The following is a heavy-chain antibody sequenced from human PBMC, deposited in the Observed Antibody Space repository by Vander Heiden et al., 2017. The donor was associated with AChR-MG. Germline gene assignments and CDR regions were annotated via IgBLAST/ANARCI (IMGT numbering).Heavy chain of an antibody. J-gene: IGHJ6*02. CDR1: GFTFSSYG. CDR2: IRYDGSNK. CDR3: AKDGHSSGWWNYYYYGMDV. Sequence: QVQLVESGGGVVQPGGSLRLSCAASGFTFSSYGMHWVRQAPGKGLEWVAFIRYDGSNKYYADSVKGRFTISRDNSKNTLYLQMNSLRAEDTAVYYCAKDGHSSGWWNYYYYGMDVWGQGTTVTVSS. V-gene: IGHV3-30*02. D-gene: IGHD6-19*01.